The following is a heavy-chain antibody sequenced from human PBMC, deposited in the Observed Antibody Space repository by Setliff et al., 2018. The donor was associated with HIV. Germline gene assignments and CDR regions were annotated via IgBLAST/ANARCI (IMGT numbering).Heavy chain of an antibody. V-gene: IGHV1-46*01. J-gene: IGHJ4*02. CDR3: ARESNTYYYDSSGYYYDY. Sequence: GASVKVSCKASGYTFTSYYMHWVRQAPAQGLEWMGIINPSGGSTGYAQKFQGRVTITRDTSASTAYMELSSLRSEDTAVYYCARESNTYYYDSSGYYYDYWGQGALVTVSS. CDR1: GYTFTSYY. D-gene: IGHD3-22*01. CDR2: INPSGGST.